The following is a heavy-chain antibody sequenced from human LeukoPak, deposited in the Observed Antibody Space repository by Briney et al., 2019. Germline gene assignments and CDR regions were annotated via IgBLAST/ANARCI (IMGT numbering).Heavy chain of an antibody. Sequence: GGSLRLSCAASRFTFSSYGMHWVRQAPGKGLEWVAFIRYDGSNKYYADSVKGRFTISRDNSKNTLYLQMNSLRAEDTAVYYCAKDWGGTMVRGVINWGQGTLVTVSS. CDR3: AKDWGGTMVRGVIN. CDR1: RFTFSSYG. J-gene: IGHJ4*02. V-gene: IGHV3-30*02. CDR2: IRYDGSNK. D-gene: IGHD3-10*01.